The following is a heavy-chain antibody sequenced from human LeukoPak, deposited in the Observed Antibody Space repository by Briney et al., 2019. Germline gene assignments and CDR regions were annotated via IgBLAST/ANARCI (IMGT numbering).Heavy chain of an antibody. CDR2: IRYDGSNK. D-gene: IGHD3-22*01. V-gene: IGHV3-30*02. J-gene: IGHJ4*02. CDR3: AKDPSGYYYDSSGYYYLD. CDR1: GFTFSSYA. Sequence: GGSLRLSCAISGFTFSSYAMSWARQAPGKGLEWVAFIRYDGSNKYYADSVKGRFTISRDNSKNTLYLQMNSLRAEDTAVYYCAKDPSGYYYDSSGYYYLDWGQGTLVTVSS.